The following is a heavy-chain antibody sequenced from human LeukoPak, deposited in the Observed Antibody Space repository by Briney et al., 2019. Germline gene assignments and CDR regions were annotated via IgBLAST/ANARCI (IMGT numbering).Heavy chain of an antibody. CDR2: ISSSGSTI. D-gene: IGHD4-23*01. CDR3: ARDASVVDEYYFDY. CDR1: GFIFSSYE. Sequence: GGSLRLSCAASGFIFSSYEMNWVRQAPGKGLEWVSYISSSGSTIYYADSVKGRFTISRDNAKNSLYLQMNSLRAEDTAVYYCARDASVVDEYYFDYWGQGTLVTVSS. V-gene: IGHV3-48*03. J-gene: IGHJ4*02.